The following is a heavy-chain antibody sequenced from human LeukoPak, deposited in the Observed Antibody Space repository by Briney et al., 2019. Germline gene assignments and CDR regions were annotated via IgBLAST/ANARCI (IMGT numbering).Heavy chain of an antibody. Sequence: GESLKISCKGSGYGFTSYWIGWVRQLPGKGLEWMGTIYPGDSDTRYSPSFQGQVTISADKSISTAYLQWSSLKASDTAMYYCARGGLRKVVAAPFDYWGQGTLVTVSS. D-gene: IGHD2-15*01. CDR3: ARGGLRKVVAAPFDY. J-gene: IGHJ4*02. V-gene: IGHV5-51*01. CDR2: IYPGDSDT. CDR1: GYGFTSYW.